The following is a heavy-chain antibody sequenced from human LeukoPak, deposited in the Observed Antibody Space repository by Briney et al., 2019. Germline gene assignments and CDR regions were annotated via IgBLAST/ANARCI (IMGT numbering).Heavy chain of an antibody. D-gene: IGHD3-10*01. CDR3: ARDEWFGY. CDR1: GGSVSSGSYY. CDR2: IYSSVST. V-gene: IGHV4-61*01. Sequence: SETLSLTCTVSGGSVSSGSYYWSWIRQPPGKGLEWIGYIYSSVSTKYNTSLKSRVTISVDTPKNQVSLNLSSVTATDTAVYYCARDEWFGYWGQGTLVTVSS. J-gene: IGHJ4*02.